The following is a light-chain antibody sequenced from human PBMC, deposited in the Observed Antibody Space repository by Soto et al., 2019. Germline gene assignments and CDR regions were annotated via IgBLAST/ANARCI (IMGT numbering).Light chain of an antibody. Sequence: GETATLSCRTSQTISRDDLAWYQQRPGQAPRLLVSATSRRATGIPDRFYGYGSGTDFTLTIRRLEPDDFAVYYCQQYGSSPRTFGQGTKVDIK. CDR3: QQYGSSPRT. CDR1: QTISRDD. V-gene: IGKV3-20*01. J-gene: IGKJ1*01. CDR2: ATS.